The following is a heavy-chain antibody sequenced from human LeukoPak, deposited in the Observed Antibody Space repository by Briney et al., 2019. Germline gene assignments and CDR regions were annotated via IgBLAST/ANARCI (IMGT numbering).Heavy chain of an antibody. CDR3: ARDDYNTLGYNLHL. V-gene: IGHV3-9*01. Sequence: GGSLRLSCVASGFNLGDHAMHWVRRAPGQGLEWVTGINWDNDGVVYAAAVKGRFTVSRDNAKNTLYLQMNSLRREDTAFYYCARDDYNTLGYNLHLWGQGTLVTVSS. D-gene: IGHD3-9*01. CDR2: INWDNDGV. J-gene: IGHJ4*02. CDR1: GFNLGDHA.